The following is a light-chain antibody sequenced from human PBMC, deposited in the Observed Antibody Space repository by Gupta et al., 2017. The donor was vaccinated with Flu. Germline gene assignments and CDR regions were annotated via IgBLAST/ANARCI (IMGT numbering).Light chain of an antibody. CDR1: QSVLYSSNNKNY. CDR2: WAS. J-gene: IGKJ1*01. Sequence: DIVMTQSPDSLAVSLGERATINCKSSQSVLYSSNNKNYLAWYQQKPRQPPKLLISWASTRESGVPDRFSGSGSGTDFTLTISSLQAEDVAVYYCQQCDRPPWTFGQGTRVEIK. V-gene: IGKV4-1*01. CDR3: QQCDRPPWT.